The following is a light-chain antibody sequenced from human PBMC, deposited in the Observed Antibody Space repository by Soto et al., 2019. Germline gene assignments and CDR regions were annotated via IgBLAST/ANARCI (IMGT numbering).Light chain of an antibody. Sequence: QSVLTQPASVSGSPGQSITISCTGTSSDVGGYNYVSWYQQHPGKAPKLMIYDVSNRPSGVSNRFSGSKSGNTASLTLPGPRAADEAGDYHSSYTSSSXPVVXXGGTQXXV. CDR2: DVS. CDR3: SSYTSSSXPVV. J-gene: IGLJ2*01. V-gene: IGLV2-14*01. CDR1: SSDVGGYNY.